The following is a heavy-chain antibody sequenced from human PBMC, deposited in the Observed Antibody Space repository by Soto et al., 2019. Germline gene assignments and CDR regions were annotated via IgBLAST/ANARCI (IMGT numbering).Heavy chain of an antibody. Sequence: SETLSLTCTVSGGSITSGGYSWTWIRQSPWKGLEWIGYIYYSGSTYYNPSLKSRVTISVDTSKNQFSLKLSSVTAADTAVYYCARDRGFGRQRFERYYYYYGMDVWGQGTTVNVSS. V-gene: IGHV4-30-2*05. CDR2: IYYSGST. D-gene: IGHD3-10*01. CDR3: ARDRGFGRQRFERYYYYYGMDV. J-gene: IGHJ6*02. CDR1: GGSITSGGYS.